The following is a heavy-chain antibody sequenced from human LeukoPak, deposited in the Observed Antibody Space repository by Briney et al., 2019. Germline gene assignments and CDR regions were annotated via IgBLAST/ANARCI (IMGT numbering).Heavy chain of an antibody. V-gene: IGHV3-30-3*01. Sequence: PGGSLRLSCAASGFTFSSYAMHWVRQAPGKGLEWVAVISYDGSNKYYADSVKGRFTISRDNSKNTLYLQMNSLRAEDTAVYYCAKDLDGSYFDFDYWGQGTLVTVSS. J-gene: IGHJ4*02. D-gene: IGHD1-26*01. CDR2: ISYDGSNK. CDR1: GFTFSSYA. CDR3: AKDLDGSYFDFDY.